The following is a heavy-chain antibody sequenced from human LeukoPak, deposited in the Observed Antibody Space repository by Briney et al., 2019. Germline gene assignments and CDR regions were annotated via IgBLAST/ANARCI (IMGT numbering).Heavy chain of an antibody. CDR2: ISAYNGNT. D-gene: IGHD2-15*01. J-gene: IGHJ6*02. CDR1: GYTFTSYG. CDR3: ARDIVVVVAASENDFYYYYYGMDV. Sequence: ASVKVSCKASGYTFTSYGISWVRQAPGQGLEWMGRISAYNGNTNYAQKLQGRVTMTTDTSTSTAYMELRSLRSDDTAVYYCARDIVVVVAASENDFYYYYYGMDVWGQGTTVTVSS. V-gene: IGHV1-18*01.